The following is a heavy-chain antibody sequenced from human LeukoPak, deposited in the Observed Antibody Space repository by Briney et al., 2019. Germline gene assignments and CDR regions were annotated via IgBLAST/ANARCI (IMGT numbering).Heavy chain of an antibody. V-gene: IGHV3-30-3*01. Sequence: GRSLRLSCAASGFTFSSYAMHWVLQAPGKGLEWVAVISYDGSNKYYADSVKGRFTISRDNSKNTLYLQMNSLRAEDTAVYYCARADNYYDSSGAYYYYGMDVWGQGTTVTVSS. D-gene: IGHD3-22*01. CDR3: ARADNYYDSSGAYYYYGMDV. J-gene: IGHJ6*02. CDR2: ISYDGSNK. CDR1: GFTFSSYA.